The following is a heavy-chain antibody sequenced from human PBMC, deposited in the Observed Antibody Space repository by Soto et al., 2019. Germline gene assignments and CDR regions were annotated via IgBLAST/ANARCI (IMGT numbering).Heavy chain of an antibody. V-gene: IGHV5-51*01. CDR3: ARHTYGDYDAMYV. D-gene: IGHD4-17*01. J-gene: IGHJ6*02. CDR1: GYIFTNYW. Sequence: PGESLKISCKGSGYIFTNYWIGWVRQMPGKGLEWMGIIYPGDSDTRYSPSFQGQVTISADWSISTAYLQWSSLKASDTAMYYCARHTYGDYDAMYVWGQGTTVTVYS. CDR2: IYPGDSDT.